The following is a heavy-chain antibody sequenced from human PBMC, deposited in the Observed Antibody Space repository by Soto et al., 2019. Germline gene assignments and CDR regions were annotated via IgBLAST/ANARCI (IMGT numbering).Heavy chain of an antibody. J-gene: IGHJ4*02. CDR2: ISYDGSNK. D-gene: IGHD2-21*02. Sequence: PGGSLRLSCAASGFTFSRYAMHWVRQAPGKGLEWVAVISYDGSNKYYADSVKGRFTISRDNSKNTLYLQMNSLRAEDTAVYYCATAYCGGDCYTLRELDYWGQGTLVTVSS. CDR3: ATAYCGGDCYTLRELDY. CDR1: GFTFSRYA. V-gene: IGHV3-30-3*01.